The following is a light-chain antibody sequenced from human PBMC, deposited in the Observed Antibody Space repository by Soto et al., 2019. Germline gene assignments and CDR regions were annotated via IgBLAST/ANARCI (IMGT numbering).Light chain of an antibody. CDR3: QSCDSSLSGSGV. J-gene: IGLJ1*01. Sequence: QSVLTQPPSVSGAPGQRVTISCTGSSSNIGAGYDVHWYQQLPGTAPKLLIYGNINRPSGVPDRFSGSKSGTSASLAITGLQAEDEADYYCQSCDSSLSGSGVFGTGTKVTVL. CDR2: GNI. CDR1: SSNIGAGYD. V-gene: IGLV1-40*01.